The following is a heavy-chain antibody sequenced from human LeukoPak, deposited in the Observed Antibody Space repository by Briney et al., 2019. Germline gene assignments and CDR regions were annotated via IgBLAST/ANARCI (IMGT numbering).Heavy chain of an antibody. CDR2: ISSSGSYI. J-gene: IGHJ6*03. CDR1: GFTLSSLS. D-gene: IGHD2-15*01. V-gene: IGHV3-21*01. Sequence: RGSLRLSCAVSGFTLSSLSINWVRPAPGKGLEWVSSISSSGSYIYYPDSVKGRFTISRDNAKNSLYLQMNSLRAEDTAVYYCARHVVAAAYYYYYYMDVWGKGTTVTVSS. CDR3: ARHVVAAAYYYYYYMDV.